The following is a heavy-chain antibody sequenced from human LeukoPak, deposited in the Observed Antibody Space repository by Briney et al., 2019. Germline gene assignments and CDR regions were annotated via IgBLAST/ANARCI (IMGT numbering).Heavy chain of an antibody. CDR3: AEDQRSIAVAGYFDY. V-gene: IGHV3-23*01. Sequence: GGSLRLSCAASEFTFSSYAMSWVRQAPGKGLEWVSAISYSGGSTYYADSVKGRFTISRDNSKNTLYLQMNSLRAEDTAVYYCAEDQRSIAVAGYFDYWGQGTLVTVSS. CDR2: ISYSGGST. CDR1: EFTFSSYA. D-gene: IGHD6-19*01. J-gene: IGHJ4*02.